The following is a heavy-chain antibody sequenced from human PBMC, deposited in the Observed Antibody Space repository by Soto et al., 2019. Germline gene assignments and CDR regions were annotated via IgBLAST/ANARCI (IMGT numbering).Heavy chain of an antibody. CDR3: ARDGREASGMDV. V-gene: IGHV4-59*11. CDR1: GGSISSHY. D-gene: IGHD1-26*01. J-gene: IGHJ6*02. CDR2: IYYRGST. Sequence: SETLSLTGTVSGGSISSHYWSWVRQAPGKGLEWIGHIYYRGSTTYNPSLRSRSTISVDTSNNQFSLKLSSVTTADTAVYYCARDGREASGMDVWGQGTKVTVSS.